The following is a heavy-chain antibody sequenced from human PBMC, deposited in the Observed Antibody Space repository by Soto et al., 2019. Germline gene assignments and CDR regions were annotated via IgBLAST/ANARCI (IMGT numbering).Heavy chain of an antibody. CDR1: GGFVPSGSYY. J-gene: IGHJ3*02. CDR3: ARVERGTATTVVDAFDI. CDR2: MSHSGGT. D-gene: IGHD1-1*01. V-gene: IGHV4-34*01. Sequence: QVQLQQWGAGLLKPSETLSLTCAVYGGFVPSGSYYWSWIRQPPGKGLEWIGEMSHSGGTHFNPSLKSRVTISVDTSKNQFTLKMSSVTAADTALYYCARVERGTATTVVDAFDIWGPGTMVTVSS.